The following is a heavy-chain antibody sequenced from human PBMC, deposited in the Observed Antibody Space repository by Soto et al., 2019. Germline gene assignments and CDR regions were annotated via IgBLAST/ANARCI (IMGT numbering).Heavy chain of an antibody. V-gene: IGHV3-30-3*01. CDR2: ISYDGNNK. Sequence: QVQLVESGGGVVQPGSSLRLSCAVSGFIFNTYAMHWVRQAPGKGLEWVAVISYDGNNKYYADSVKGRFTISRDNSKNTLHLQMSSLRREDTAVYFCARPGSGYDVLTGRYFYYFRAVDIWGQGTTVTVS. J-gene: IGHJ6*02. CDR3: ARPGSGYDVLTGRYFYYFRAVDI. CDR1: GFIFNTYA. D-gene: IGHD3-9*01.